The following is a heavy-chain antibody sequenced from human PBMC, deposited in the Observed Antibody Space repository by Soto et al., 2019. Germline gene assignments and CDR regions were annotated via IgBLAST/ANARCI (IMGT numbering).Heavy chain of an antibody. D-gene: IGHD2-15*01. CDR1: GFTFSDYY. CDR3: ARGFSLYCSGGSCYFDF. Sequence: VQLVESGGGLVTPGGSLRLSCAASGFTFSDYYMSWIRQGPGKGLEWVSYVSSGSVYTNYADSVKGRFTISRDNAKNSLYLQMNSLRAEDTAVYYCARGFSLYCSGGSCYFDFWGQGTMVTVSS. V-gene: IGHV3-11*06. J-gene: IGHJ4*02. CDR2: VSSGSVYT.